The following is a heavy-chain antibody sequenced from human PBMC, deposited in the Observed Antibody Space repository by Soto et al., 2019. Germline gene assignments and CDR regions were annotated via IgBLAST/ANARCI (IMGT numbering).Heavy chain of an antibody. Sequence: PGGSLRLSCAVSGLTFSNAWMNWVRQAPGKGLEWVSAISGSGGSTYYADSVKGRFTISRDNSKNTLFLQMNSLRAEDTAVYYCAKGDRNWNFDYWGQGTLVTVSS. D-gene: IGHD1-1*01. V-gene: IGHV3-23*01. CDR3: AKGDRNWNFDY. J-gene: IGHJ4*02. CDR1: GLTFSNAW. CDR2: ISGSGGST.